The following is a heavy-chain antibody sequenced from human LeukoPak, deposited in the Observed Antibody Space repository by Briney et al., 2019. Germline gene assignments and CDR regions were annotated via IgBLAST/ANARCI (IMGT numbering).Heavy chain of an antibody. Sequence: GRSLRLSCAASGFTFSSYGMHWVRQAPGKGLEWVAVIWYDGSNKYYADSVKGRFTISRDNSKNTLYVQMNSLRAEDTVPYYCARDFLGYCSGGSCYAGTFEIWGQGTMVTVSS. D-gene: IGHD2-15*01. CDR2: IWYDGSNK. CDR1: GFTFSSYG. J-gene: IGHJ3*02. CDR3: ARDFLGYCSGGSCYAGTFEI. V-gene: IGHV3-33*01.